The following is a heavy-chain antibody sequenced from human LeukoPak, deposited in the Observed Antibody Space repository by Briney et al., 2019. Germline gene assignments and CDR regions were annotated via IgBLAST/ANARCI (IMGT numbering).Heavy chain of an antibody. CDR2: INHSGST. Sequence: KPSETLSLTCAVYGGSFSGYYWSWIRQPPGKGLEWIGEINHSGSTNYNPSLKSRVTTSVDTSKNQFSLKLSSVTAADTAVYYCARGCSGYYYVYAFDIWGQGTMVTVSS. J-gene: IGHJ3*02. D-gene: IGHD3-22*01. CDR1: GGSFSGYY. V-gene: IGHV4-34*01. CDR3: ARGCSGYYYVYAFDI.